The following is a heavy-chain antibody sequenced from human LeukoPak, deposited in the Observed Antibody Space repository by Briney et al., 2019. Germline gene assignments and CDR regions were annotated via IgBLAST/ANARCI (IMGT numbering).Heavy chain of an antibody. Sequence: GGSLRLSCAASGFTFSDHYMDWVRQAPGKGLEWVAIIWYDGINKYCADSVKGRFTISRDNSKNTLYLQMNSLRAEDTAVYYCARDYYDSSGQLHAGAHAFDIWGQGTMVTVSS. CDR3: ARDYYDSSGQLHAGAHAFDI. CDR2: IWYDGINK. J-gene: IGHJ3*02. D-gene: IGHD3-22*01. CDR1: GFTFSDHY. V-gene: IGHV3-33*08.